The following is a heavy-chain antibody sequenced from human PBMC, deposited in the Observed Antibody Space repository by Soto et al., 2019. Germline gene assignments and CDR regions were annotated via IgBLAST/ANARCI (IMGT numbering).Heavy chain of an antibody. CDR2: ISYDGSNK. D-gene: IGHD3-3*01. CDR1: GFTFISYA. J-gene: IGHJ6*02. V-gene: IGHV3-30-3*01. CDR3: ARGYDFWSGYYYPYGMDV. Sequence: PGGSLRLSCEASGFTFISYAMHWVRQAPGKGLEWVAVISYDGSNKNHADTVKGRFTIFRDNSKITLYLQMNSLRAEDTAVYYCARGYDFWSGYYYPYGMDVWGQGT.